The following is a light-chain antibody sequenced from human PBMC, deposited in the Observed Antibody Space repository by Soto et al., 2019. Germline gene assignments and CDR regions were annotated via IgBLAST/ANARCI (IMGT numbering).Light chain of an antibody. CDR3: QVWDSSTGV. J-gene: IGLJ1*01. CDR2: RDS. Sequence: SYELTQPLSVSVALGQTARITCGGNNIGSKNVHWYQQKPGQAPVPVIYRDSNRPSGIPERFSGSNSGNTATLTISRAQAGDEADYYCQVWDSSTGVFGTGTKVTVL. V-gene: IGLV3-9*01. CDR1: NIGSKN.